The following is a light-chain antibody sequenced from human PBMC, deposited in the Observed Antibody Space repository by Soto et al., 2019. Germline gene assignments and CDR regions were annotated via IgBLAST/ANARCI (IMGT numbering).Light chain of an antibody. Sequence: SYELTQPLSVSVAPGKTARITCGGNNIGSKSVHWYQQKPGQAPVLVIYYDSDRPSGIPERFSGSNSGNTATLTISRVEAGDEADYYCQVWDSSSDHPNVVFGGGTKLTVL. CDR1: NIGSKS. J-gene: IGLJ2*01. CDR3: QVWDSSSDHPNVV. V-gene: IGLV3-21*04. CDR2: YDS.